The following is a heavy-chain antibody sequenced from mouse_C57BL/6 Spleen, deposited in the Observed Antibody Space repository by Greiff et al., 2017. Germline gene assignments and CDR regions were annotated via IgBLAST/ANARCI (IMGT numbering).Heavy chain of an antibody. V-gene: IGHV1-15*01. CDR2: IDPETGGT. CDR3: TRLPNYYGSSYVPPEFAY. D-gene: IGHD1-1*01. CDR1: GYTFTDYE. Sequence: QVQLQQSGAELVRPGASVTLSCKASGYTFTDYEMHWVKQTPVHGLEWIGAIDPETGGTAYNQKFKGKAILTADKSSSTAYMELRSLTSEDSAVYYCTRLPNYYGSSYVPPEFAYWGQGTLVTVSA. J-gene: IGHJ3*01.